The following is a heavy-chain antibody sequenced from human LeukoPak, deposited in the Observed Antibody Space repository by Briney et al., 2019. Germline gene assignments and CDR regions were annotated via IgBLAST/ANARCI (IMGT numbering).Heavy chain of an antibody. D-gene: IGHD4-17*01. V-gene: IGHV3-53*01. J-gene: IGHJ6*02. CDR3: ARTPYGDYGYYYYGMDV. Sequence: GGSLRLSCAASGFTVSSNYMSWVRQAPGKGLEWVSVIYSGGSTYYADSVKGRFTISRDNSKNTLYLQMNSLRAEDTAVYYCARTPYGDYGYYYYGMDVWGQGTTVTVSS. CDR2: IYSGGST. CDR1: GFTVSSNY.